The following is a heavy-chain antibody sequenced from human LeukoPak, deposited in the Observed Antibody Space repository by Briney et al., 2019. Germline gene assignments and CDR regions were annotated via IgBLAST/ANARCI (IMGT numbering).Heavy chain of an antibody. CDR1: KFTFSDYY. Sequence: PGGSLRLSCAASKFTFSDYYMSWIRQAPGKGLEWVSYISSSSSYTNYADSVKGRFTISRDNAKNSLYLQMNSLRAEDTAVYYCARRRSGYVDYWGQGTLVTVSS. J-gene: IGHJ4*02. CDR3: ARRRSGYVDY. D-gene: IGHD6-19*01. CDR2: ISSSSSYT. V-gene: IGHV3-11*06.